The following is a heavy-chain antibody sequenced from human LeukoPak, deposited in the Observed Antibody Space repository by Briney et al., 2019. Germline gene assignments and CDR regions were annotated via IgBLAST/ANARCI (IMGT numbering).Heavy chain of an antibody. CDR3: AKDVIVDTAMVIPNWFDP. D-gene: IGHD5-18*01. Sequence: PGGSLRLSCAASGFTFSSYGMSWVRQAPGKGLEWVSAISGSGGSTYYADSVKGRFTISRDNSKNTLYLQMNSLRAEDTAVYYCAKDVIVDTAMVIPNWFDPWGQGTLVTVSS. J-gene: IGHJ5*02. V-gene: IGHV3-23*01. CDR1: GFTFSSYG. CDR2: ISGSGGST.